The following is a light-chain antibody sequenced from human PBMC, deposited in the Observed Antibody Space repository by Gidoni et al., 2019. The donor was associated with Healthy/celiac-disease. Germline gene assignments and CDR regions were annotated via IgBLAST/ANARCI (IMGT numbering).Light chain of an antibody. J-gene: IGLJ2*01. CDR1: SSNSGSNT. Sequence: QSVLTQPPYASGTAGQRVTISCSGSSSNSGSNTVHWYQQLPGTAPKLLIYSNNQRPSGVPARFSGSKSGTSAALAISGLQSEDEADYYCAAWDDSLNGVVFGGGTKLTVL. CDR3: AAWDDSLNGVV. V-gene: IGLV1-44*01. CDR2: SNN.